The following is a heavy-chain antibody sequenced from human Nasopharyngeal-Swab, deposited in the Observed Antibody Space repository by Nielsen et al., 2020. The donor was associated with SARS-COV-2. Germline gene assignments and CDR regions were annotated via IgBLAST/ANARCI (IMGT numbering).Heavy chain of an antibody. CDR1: GFTLSDYN. CDR2: ISPGSDSM. V-gene: IGHV3-48*04. Sequence: GESLKISCAASGFTLSDYNTNWVRQVPGKGLEWLSYISPGSDSMSYADSVKGRFTISRDNAKNSLYLQMNSLRAEDTAVYFCARLFGVRYSDNWGQGTLVTVSS. CDR3: ARLFGVRYSDN. J-gene: IGHJ4*02. D-gene: IGHD2-8*01.